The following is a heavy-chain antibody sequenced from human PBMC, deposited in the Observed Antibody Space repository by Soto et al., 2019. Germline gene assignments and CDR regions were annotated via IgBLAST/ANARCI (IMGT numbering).Heavy chain of an antibody. CDR3: ARDPWVMSIRSWSAPTS. J-gene: IGHJ5*02. V-gene: IGHV1-3*01. D-gene: IGHD3-3*02. Sequence: QVQLVQSGAEVKKPGASVTVSCKASGYTFTNYGIHWARQAPGQSLEWMGWINAGNANTKYPQKFQGRVTITRDTSASIVYMELSSLTSEDTAVYYCARDPWVMSIRSWSAPTSWGQGTLVTVSS. CDR1: GYTFTNYG. CDR2: INAGNANT.